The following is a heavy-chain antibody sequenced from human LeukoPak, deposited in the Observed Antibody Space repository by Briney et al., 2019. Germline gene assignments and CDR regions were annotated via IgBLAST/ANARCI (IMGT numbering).Heavy chain of an antibody. V-gene: IGHV3-23*01. CDR2: MTTSGTT. CDR3: AKERASTTAFDY. Sequence: AGSLRLSCEASGFIFSSNPMAWVRQAPGKGLEWVSIMTTSGTTHYADSVKGRFTISRDNSKNTLYLQMNSLRAEDTAVYYCAKERASTTAFDYWGQGTLVTVSS. D-gene: IGHD1-1*01. J-gene: IGHJ4*02. CDR1: GFIFSSNP.